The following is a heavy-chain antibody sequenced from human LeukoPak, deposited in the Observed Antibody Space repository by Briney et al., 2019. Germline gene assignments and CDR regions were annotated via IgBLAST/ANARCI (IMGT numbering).Heavy chain of an antibody. D-gene: IGHD1-14*01. CDR3: ARESPEGF. Sequence: GGSLRLSCAASGFTFNTYAMSWARQAPGKGLEWVAVIYSGGSTSYADSVKGRFTISRDNSKNTVFLQMNSLRAEDTAVYYCARESPEGFWGQGTLVTVSS. V-gene: IGHV3-53*01. J-gene: IGHJ4*02. CDR2: IYSGGST. CDR1: GFTFNTYA.